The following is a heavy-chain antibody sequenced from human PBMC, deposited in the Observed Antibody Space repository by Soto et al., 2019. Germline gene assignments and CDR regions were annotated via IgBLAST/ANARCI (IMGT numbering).Heavy chain of an antibody. D-gene: IGHD3-10*01. CDR3: ARVGGQLFGGHGMYV. J-gene: IGHJ6*02. CDR2: MSPSSGNT. Sequence: GASVKVSCKASGYTFTTYEINWVRQVPGQGLEWMGWMSPSSGNTGYVDQFRGRVTMTSNTSMTTAYMELSSLRSEDTAVYYCARVGGQLFGGHGMYVCGQGTTVTVS. CDR1: GYTFTTYE. V-gene: IGHV1-8*01.